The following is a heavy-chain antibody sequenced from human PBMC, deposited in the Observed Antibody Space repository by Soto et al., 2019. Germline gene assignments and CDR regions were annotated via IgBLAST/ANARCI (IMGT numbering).Heavy chain of an antibody. CDR1: GNTLNSWE. CDR2: VDPHSDNR. D-gene: IGHD3-16*02. CDR3: LLYRRPSPVGFDI. V-gene: IGHV1-8*01. J-gene: IGHJ3*02. Sequence: AAGKVSCKGSGNTLNSWEIKWGRQATGQGLEWMGWVDPHSDNRGYAQKFQGRVSLTRDSSISTVYMELSSLRSEDTAVYYFLLYRRPSPVGFDIWGTGTMGT.